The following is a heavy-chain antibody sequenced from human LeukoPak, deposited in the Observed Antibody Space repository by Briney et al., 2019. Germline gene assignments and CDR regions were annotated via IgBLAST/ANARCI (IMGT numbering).Heavy chain of an antibody. CDR2: ISSSSSYI. Sequence: GGSLRLSCAASGFTFSSYSMNWVRQAPGKGLEWVSSISSSSSYIYYADSVKGRFTISRDNAKNSLYLQMNSLRAEDTAVYYCARAYEFDIAAQGAPWGQGTLVTVSS. V-gene: IGHV3-21*01. CDR1: GFTFSSYS. J-gene: IGHJ5*02. D-gene: IGHD6-6*01. CDR3: ARAYEFDIAAQGAP.